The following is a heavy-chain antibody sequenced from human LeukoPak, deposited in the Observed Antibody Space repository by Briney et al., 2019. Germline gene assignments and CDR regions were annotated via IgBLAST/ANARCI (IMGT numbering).Heavy chain of an antibody. CDR1: GVSITTYY. CDR2: IYHSGST. CDR3: ARVYYSSSYDYWYFDL. Sequence: SETLSLTCTVSGVSITTYYWSWIRQPPGKGLEWIGYIYHSGSTNYNRSLKSRVTISVDTSKNQFSLKLSSVTAADTAVYYCARVYYSSSYDYWYFDLWGRGTLVTVSS. D-gene: IGHD6-13*01. J-gene: IGHJ2*01. V-gene: IGHV4-59*13.